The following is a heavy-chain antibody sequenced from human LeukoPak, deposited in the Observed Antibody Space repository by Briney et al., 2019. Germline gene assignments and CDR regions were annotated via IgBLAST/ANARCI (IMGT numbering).Heavy chain of an antibody. V-gene: IGHV3-23*01. D-gene: IGHD3-22*01. J-gene: IGHJ4*02. Sequence: GGSLRPSCAASGFTFSSYAMSWVRQAPGKGLEWVSAISGSGGSTYYADSVKGRFTIFRDNPKNTLYLQMNSLGAEDTAVYYCARLSRDYYDSSGYYWYRFYFDYWGQGTLVTVSS. CDR3: ARLSRDYYDSSGYYWYRFYFDY. CDR1: GFTFSSYA. CDR2: ISGSGGST.